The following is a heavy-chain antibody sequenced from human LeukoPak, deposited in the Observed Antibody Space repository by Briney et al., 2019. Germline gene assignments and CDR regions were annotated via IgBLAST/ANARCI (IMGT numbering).Heavy chain of an antibody. Sequence: SETLSLTCTVSGYSISSGYYWGWIRQPPGKGLEWMGSIYHSGSTYYNPSLKSRVTISVDTSKNQFSLKLSSVTAADTAVYYCARHGYSGSLQEDTDYWGQGTLVTVSS. CDR1: GYSISSGYY. V-gene: IGHV4-38-2*02. CDR2: IYHSGST. CDR3: ARHGYSGSLQEDTDY. J-gene: IGHJ4*02. D-gene: IGHD1-26*01.